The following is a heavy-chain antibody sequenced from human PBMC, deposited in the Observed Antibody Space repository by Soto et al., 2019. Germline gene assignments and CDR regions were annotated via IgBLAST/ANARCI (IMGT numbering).Heavy chain of an antibody. Sequence: GASVKVSCKASGYTFTSYGISWVRQAPGQGLEWMGWISAYNGNTNYPQKLQGRVTMTTDTSTSTAYMELRSLRSDDTAVYYCARVRGSGWYFFSSPLDYWGQGTLVTVSS. D-gene: IGHD6-19*01. CDR2: ISAYNGNT. CDR3: ARVRGSGWYFFSSPLDY. V-gene: IGHV1-18*01. CDR1: GYTFTSYG. J-gene: IGHJ4*02.